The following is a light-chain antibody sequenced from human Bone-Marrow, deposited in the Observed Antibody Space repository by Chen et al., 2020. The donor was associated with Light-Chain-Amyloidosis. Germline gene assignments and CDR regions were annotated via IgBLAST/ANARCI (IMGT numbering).Light chain of an antibody. CDR1: SSNVVANYE. CDR2: GNN. Sequence: QSVLTQPPSVSGAPGQRVTISCTGRSSNVVANYEVHWDQQLPGTAPKLLSYGNNNRPSGVPARFAGSKSSSSASLAITGLQAEKESDDYCQSDDISLSALVIGGTTKLTVL. V-gene: IGLV1-40*01. CDR3: QSDDISLSALV. J-gene: IGLJ3*02.